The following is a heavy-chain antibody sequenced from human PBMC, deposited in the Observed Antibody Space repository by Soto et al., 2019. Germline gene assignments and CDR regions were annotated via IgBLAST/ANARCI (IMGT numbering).Heavy chain of an antibody. J-gene: IGHJ6*03. CDR2: INHSGNT. CDR3: AIYHYLDLWTGSRHYMDV. Sequence: PSETLSLTCAVYGGSLSGYYWSWVRQSPGKGLEWNGEINHSGNTKYNPSLKNRVTISADTSKHLFSLRLSSVTAADSAVYYCAIYHYLDLWTGSRHYMDVWGRGTTVTVSS. CDR1: GGSLSGYY. V-gene: IGHV4-34*01. D-gene: IGHD3-9*01.